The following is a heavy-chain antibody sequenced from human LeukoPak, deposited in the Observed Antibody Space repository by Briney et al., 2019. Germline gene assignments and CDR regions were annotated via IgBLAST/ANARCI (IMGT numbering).Heavy chain of an antibody. CDR3: AKRGYDIFFLGPTSDRGAFDI. J-gene: IGHJ3*02. D-gene: IGHD5-12*01. Sequence: GGSLRLSCAASGFTFSSYAMSWVRQAPGKGLEWVSAISGSGGSTYYADSVKGRFTISRDNSKNTLYLQMNSLRAEDTAVYYCAKRGYDIFFLGPTSDRGAFDIWGQGTMVTVSS. CDR2: ISGSGGST. CDR1: GFTFSSYA. V-gene: IGHV3-23*01.